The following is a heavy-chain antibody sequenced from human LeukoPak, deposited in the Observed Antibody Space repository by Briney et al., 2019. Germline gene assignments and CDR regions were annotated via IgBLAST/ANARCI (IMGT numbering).Heavy chain of an antibody. CDR3: ARDWPTIAAAGTIPEYFQH. J-gene: IGHJ1*01. V-gene: IGHV3-21*01. D-gene: IGHD6-13*01. CDR2: ISSSSSYI. CDR1: GFTFSSYS. Sequence: GGSLRLFCSASGFTFSSYSMNWVRQATGKGLEWVSSISSSSSYIYYADSVKGRFTISRDNAKNSLYLQMNSLRAEDTAVYYCARDWPTIAAAGTIPEYFQHWGQGTLVTVSS.